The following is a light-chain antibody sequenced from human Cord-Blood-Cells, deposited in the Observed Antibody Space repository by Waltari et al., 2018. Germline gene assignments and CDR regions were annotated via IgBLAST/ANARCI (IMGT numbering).Light chain of an antibody. CDR3: QQYYNLPLT. V-gene: IGKV1-33*01. CDR1: QDISNY. J-gene: IGKJ4*01. CDR2: DAS. Sequence: DIQMTQSPSSLSASVGDRVTITCQASQDISNYLNWYQQKPGKAPKLLIYDASKLETGVPSRFSGSGSGTDFTLTISSLQPEDIATYYCQQYYNLPLTFGGGTKVEIK.